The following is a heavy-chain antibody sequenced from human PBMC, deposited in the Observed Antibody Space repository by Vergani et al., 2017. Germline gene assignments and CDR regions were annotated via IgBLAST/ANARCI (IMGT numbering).Heavy chain of an antibody. J-gene: IGHJ6*02. Sequence: QVQLQESGPGLVKPSETLSLTCTVSGGSISSYYWSWIRQPPGKGLEWIGYIYYSGSTNYNPSLKSRVTISVDTSKNQFSLKLSSVTAADTAVYYCARGLVRYFDWFGVDGMAVWGQGTTVTVSS. D-gene: IGHD3-9*01. V-gene: IGHV4-59*01. CDR1: GGSISSYY. CDR2: IYYSGST. CDR3: ARGLVRYFDWFGVDGMAV.